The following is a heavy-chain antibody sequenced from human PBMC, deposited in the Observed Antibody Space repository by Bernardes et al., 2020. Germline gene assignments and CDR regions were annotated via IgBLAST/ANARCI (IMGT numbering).Heavy chain of an antibody. D-gene: IGHD2-8*01. CDR1: GDSFSSNSAA. CDR2: TYYRSKWQN. Sequence: SQTLSLTCVISGDSFSSNSAAWRWFRQSPSRGLEWLGRTYYRSKWQNDYAVSVKSRITISPDTAKNQFSLQLNSVTPEDTAVYFCARSEMGWYFDRWGRGTLVTVSS. CDR3: ARSEMGWYFDR. V-gene: IGHV6-1*01. J-gene: IGHJ2*01.